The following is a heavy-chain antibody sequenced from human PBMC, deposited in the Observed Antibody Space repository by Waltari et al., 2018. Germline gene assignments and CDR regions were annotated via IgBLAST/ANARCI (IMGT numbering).Heavy chain of an antibody. J-gene: IGHJ4*02. CDR3: ARDRDVSWVQLACKLDY. D-gene: IGHD6-6*01. Sequence: QVQLVQSGAEVKKPGASVKVSCKASGYTFTSYVISWVRQAPGQGLEWMGWISAYHGNPPSSPKLQGRVTMTTDTSTSTAYMELRSLRSDDTAVYYCARDRDVSWVQLACKLDYWGQGTLVTVSS. CDR2: ISAYHGNP. V-gene: IGHV1-18*01. CDR1: GYTFTSYV.